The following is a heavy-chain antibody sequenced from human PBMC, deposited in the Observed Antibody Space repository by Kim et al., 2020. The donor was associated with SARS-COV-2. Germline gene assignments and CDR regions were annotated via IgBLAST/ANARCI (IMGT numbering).Heavy chain of an antibody. Sequence: ADSVKSRFTITRDNSKNTLYLQMNSLRAEDTAVYYCAKGLGGSRTNWFDPWGQGTLVTVSS. J-gene: IGHJ5*02. CDR3: AKGLGGSRTNWFDP. D-gene: IGHD1-26*01. V-gene: IGHV3-23*01.